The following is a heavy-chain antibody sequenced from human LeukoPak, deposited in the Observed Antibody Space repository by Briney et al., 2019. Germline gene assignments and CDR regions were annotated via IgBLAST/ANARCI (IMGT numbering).Heavy chain of an antibody. D-gene: IGHD3-3*01. Sequence: SETLSLTCTVSGGSISSYYWSWIRQPPGKGLEWIGYVYHSGSTTYNPSLKSRVTISIDTSQNKFSLKLRSVTAADTAMYYCARGKYYGDSDFWGQGTLVIVSS. J-gene: IGHJ4*02. CDR1: GGSISSYY. V-gene: IGHV4-59*01. CDR2: VYHSGST. CDR3: ARGKYYGDSDF.